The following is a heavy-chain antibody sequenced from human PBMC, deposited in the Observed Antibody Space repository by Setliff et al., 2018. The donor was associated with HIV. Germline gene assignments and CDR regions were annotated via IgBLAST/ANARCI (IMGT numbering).Heavy chain of an antibody. D-gene: IGHD5-12*01. CDR1: GFTFKNYA. V-gene: IGHV3-23*01. Sequence: GGSLRLSCAASGFTFKNYAMNWVRQAPGKGLEWVPDIYNSGGSTYYADSVKDRFTISRDNAKNTLYLQMNSLRAEDTGVYYCHSGYDTEEQSYFDYWGQGTLVTVSS. CDR2: IYNSGGST. J-gene: IGHJ4*02. CDR3: HSGYDTEEQSYFDY.